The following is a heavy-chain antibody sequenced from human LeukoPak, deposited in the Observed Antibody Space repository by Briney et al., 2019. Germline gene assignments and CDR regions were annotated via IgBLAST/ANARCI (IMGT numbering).Heavy chain of an antibody. V-gene: IGHV4-61*05. Sequence: SETLSLTCTVSGGSISGSSFYWGWIRQPPGKGLEWIGYIYYSGSTNYNPSLKSRVTISVDTSKNQFSLKLSSVTAADTAVYYCASGRLLWFGERIFDYWGQGTLVTVSS. CDR3: ASGRLLWFGERIFDY. J-gene: IGHJ4*02. CDR2: IYYSGST. CDR1: GGSISGSSFY. D-gene: IGHD3-10*01.